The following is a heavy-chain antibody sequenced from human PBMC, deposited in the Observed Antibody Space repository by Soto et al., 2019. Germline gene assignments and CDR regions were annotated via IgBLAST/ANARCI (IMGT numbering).Heavy chain of an antibody. CDR1: GLSLTTNGLS. CDR2: IYWDDDK. J-gene: IGHJ6*03. Sequence: QITLKESGPTLVKPTQTLTLTCAFSGLSLTTNGLSVGWVRQPPGKALEWLALIYWDDDKRYSPSLKSRLTITRDTSKNQVVLTMTNMDPVDTATYYCAHSSTDLNLDMDVWGKGPTVSVSS. V-gene: IGHV2-5*02. D-gene: IGHD3-3*01. CDR3: AHSSTDLNLDMDV.